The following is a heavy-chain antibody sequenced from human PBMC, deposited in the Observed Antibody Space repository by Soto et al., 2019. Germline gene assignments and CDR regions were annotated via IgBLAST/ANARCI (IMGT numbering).Heavy chain of an antibody. Sequence: GGSLRLSCEASGFTFSSYDMNWVRQAPGKGLEWVSYISGSGRTIYYADSVKGRFTISRDSAKKSLFLQMNSLRAEDTALYYCARGDDSSGYYYAFDYWGQGTLVTVSS. CDR1: GFTFSSYD. J-gene: IGHJ4*02. D-gene: IGHD3-22*01. CDR2: ISGSGRTI. CDR3: ARGDDSSGYYYAFDY. V-gene: IGHV3-48*03.